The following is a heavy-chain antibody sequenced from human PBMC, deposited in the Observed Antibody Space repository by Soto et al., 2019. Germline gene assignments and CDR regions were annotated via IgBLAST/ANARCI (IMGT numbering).Heavy chain of an antibody. Sequence: SETLSLPCTVTGDSVNRYYWSWIRQPPGKGLECMGYVCYSGSTNYNPSLKSRVTISVDTSKNQISLRLKSVTAADTAVYYCARAETSGLHYFNYWGQGSLVTVSS. D-gene: IGHD2-8*02. J-gene: IGHJ4*02. V-gene: IGHV4-59*02. CDR2: VCYSGST. CDR3: ARAETSGLHYFNY. CDR1: GDSVNRYY.